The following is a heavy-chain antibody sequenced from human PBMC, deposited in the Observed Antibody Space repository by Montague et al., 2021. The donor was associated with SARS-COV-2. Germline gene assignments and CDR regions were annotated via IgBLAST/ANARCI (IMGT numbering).Heavy chain of an antibody. CDR1: GGSISSSSYY. J-gene: IGHJ4*02. CDR2: IYTSGSI. CDR3: ARGVLRYFDWTSPFDY. V-gene: IGHV4-39*07. Sequence: SETLSLTCTVSGGSISSSSYYWGWIRQPPGKGLEWIGRIYTSGSINYXPSLKSRVTISVDTSKSQFSLKLSSVTAADTAVYYCARGVLRYFDWTSPFDYWGQGTLVTVSS. D-gene: IGHD3-9*01.